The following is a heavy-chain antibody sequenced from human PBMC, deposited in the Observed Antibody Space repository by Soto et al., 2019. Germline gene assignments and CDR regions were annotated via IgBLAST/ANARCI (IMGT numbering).Heavy chain of an antibody. CDR2: INHSGST. CDR1: GGSFSGYY. CDR3: ARGQGSPIDY. J-gene: IGHJ4*02. V-gene: IGHV4-34*01. Sequence: SETLSLTCAVYGGSFSGYYWSWIRQPPGKGLEWIGEINHSGSTNYNPSLKSRVTISVDTSKNQFSLKLSSVTAADTAVYYCARGQGSPIDYWGQGTLVTVSS.